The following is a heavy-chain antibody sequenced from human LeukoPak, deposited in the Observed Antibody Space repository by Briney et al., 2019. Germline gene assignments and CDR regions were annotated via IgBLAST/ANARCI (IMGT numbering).Heavy chain of an antibody. CDR3: ARGAIGYSSSWYRYRLPTIFDY. J-gene: IGHJ4*02. CDR2: INHSGST. Sequence: PSESLSLTCAVYGGSFSGYYWSWIRQPPGKGLEWIGEINHSGSTNYNPSLKSRVTISVDTSKSQFSLKLSSVTAADTAVYYCARGAIGYSSSWYRYRLPTIFDYWGQGTLVTVSS. D-gene: IGHD6-13*01. CDR1: GGSFSGYY. V-gene: IGHV4-34*01.